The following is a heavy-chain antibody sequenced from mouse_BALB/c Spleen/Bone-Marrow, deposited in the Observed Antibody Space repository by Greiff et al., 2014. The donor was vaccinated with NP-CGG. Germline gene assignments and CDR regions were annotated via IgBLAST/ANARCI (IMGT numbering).Heavy chain of an antibody. Sequence: EVNVVESGGGLVKPGESLKFSCAASGITVSSYTMSWVRQTPEKRLEWVASITGGGTTYYPDSVKGRFTISRDNARNILYLQVSSLRSEDTAIYYCARHYGYVDAMDYWGLGTSVTVSS. D-gene: IGHD1-2*01. V-gene: IGHV5-6-5*01. CDR1: GITVSSYT. J-gene: IGHJ4*01. CDR3: ARHYGYVDAMDY. CDR2: ITGGGTT.